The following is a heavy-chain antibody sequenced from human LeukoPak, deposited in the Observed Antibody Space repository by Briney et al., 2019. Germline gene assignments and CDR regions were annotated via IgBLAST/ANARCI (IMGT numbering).Heavy chain of an antibody. CDR1: GFTVSSNY. V-gene: IGHV3-53*01. CDR3: AKRAVGVAYYFDN. CDR2: FYSGGSR. D-gene: IGHD1-26*01. J-gene: IGHJ4*02. Sequence: GGSLRLPCAASGFTVSSNYMSWVRQAPGKGLERVSVFYSGGSRYYADSVKGRLTNSRDNSKNTLYLQMNSLRAEDTAVYYCAKRAVGVAYYFDNWGQGTLVTVSS.